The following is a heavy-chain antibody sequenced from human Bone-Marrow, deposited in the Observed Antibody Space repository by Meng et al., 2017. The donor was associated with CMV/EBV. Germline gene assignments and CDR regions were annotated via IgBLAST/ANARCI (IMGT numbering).Heavy chain of an antibody. V-gene: IGHV1-2*02. J-gene: IGHJ6*02. Sequence: ASVKVSCKASGYTFTDYYMHWVRQAPGQGFEWMGWINPNNRATKYAQKFQGRVTMTRDLSMSTAYMELSRLRYDDTAIYYCVSFGILVAAGRGMDVWGQGTTGTVSS. CDR1: GYTFTDYY. CDR3: VSFGILVAAGRGMDV. CDR2: INPNNRAT. D-gene: IGHD2-15*01.